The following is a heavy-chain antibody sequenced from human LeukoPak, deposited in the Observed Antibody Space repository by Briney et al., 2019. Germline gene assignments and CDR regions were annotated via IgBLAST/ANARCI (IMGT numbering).Heavy chain of an antibody. J-gene: IGHJ6*02. CDR1: GYTFTSYD. D-gene: IGHD6-13*01. Sequence: GASVKVSCKASGYTFTSYDINWVRQATGQGLEWMGWMNPNSGNTGYAQKFQGRVTMTRNTSISTAYMELSSLRSEDTAVYYCARRSNEQQLVHIMGYGMDVWGQGTTVTVSS. V-gene: IGHV1-8*01. CDR3: ARRSNEQQLVHIMGYGMDV. CDR2: MNPNSGNT.